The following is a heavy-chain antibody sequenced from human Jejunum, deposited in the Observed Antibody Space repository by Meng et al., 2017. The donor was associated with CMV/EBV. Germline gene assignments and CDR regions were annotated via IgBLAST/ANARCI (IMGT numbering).Heavy chain of an antibody. D-gene: IGHD3-16*01. CDR1: YTFTAYY. CDR2: INPKSGVT. CDR3: AREIGMIMIPKSPRAGY. V-gene: IGHV1-2*02. Sequence: YTFTAYYMHWVRQAPGQGLEWMGWINPKSGVTHYAQKFQGRVTMTRDTSTSTAYMELSRLGSDDTAVYYCAREIGMIMIPKSPRAGYWGQGALVTVSS. J-gene: IGHJ4*02.